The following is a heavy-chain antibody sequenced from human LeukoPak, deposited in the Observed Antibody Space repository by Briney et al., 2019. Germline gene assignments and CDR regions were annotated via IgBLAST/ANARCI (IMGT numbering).Heavy chain of an antibody. V-gene: IGHV4-59*08. D-gene: IGHD4-17*01. CDR3: ARHDGGYGDYFDY. CDR1: GGSISSYY. CDR2: IYSSGST. J-gene: IGHJ4*02. Sequence: PSETLSLTCTVSGGSISSYYWSWIRQPPGKGLEWIGYIYSSGSTNHNPSLKSRVSISVDTSKNQFSLKLSSVTAADTAVYYCARHDGGYGDYFDYWGPGTLVTVSS.